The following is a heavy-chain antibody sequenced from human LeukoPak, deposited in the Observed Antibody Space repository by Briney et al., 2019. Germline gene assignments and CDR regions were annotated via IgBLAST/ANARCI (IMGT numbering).Heavy chain of an antibody. V-gene: IGHV1-2*06. Sequence: ASVKVSCKASGYTFTGYYMHWVRQAPGQGLEWMGRINPNSGGTNYAQKFQGRVTMTRDTSTSTAYMELSRLRSDDTAVYYCARDLRYYDYVWGSYRLNYWGQGTLVTVSS. J-gene: IGHJ4*02. CDR1: GYTFTGYY. CDR2: INPNSGGT. CDR3: ARDLRYYDYVWGSYRLNY. D-gene: IGHD3-16*02.